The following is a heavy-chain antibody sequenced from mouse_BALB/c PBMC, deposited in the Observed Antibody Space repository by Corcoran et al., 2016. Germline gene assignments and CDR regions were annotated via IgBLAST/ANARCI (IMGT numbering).Heavy chain of an antibody. CDR3: ARYDYGARDC. V-gene: IGHV14-3*02. CDR2: IDPANGNT. Sequence: VQLQQSGAELVKPGASVKLSCTASGFNIKDTYIHWVKQRPEQGLEWIGRIDPANGNTKYDPKFQGKATITADTSSNTAYLQFSSLTSEDTAVYYCARYDYGARDCWGQGTSVTVS. CDR1: GFNIKDTY. D-gene: IGHD2-4*01. J-gene: IGHJ4*01.